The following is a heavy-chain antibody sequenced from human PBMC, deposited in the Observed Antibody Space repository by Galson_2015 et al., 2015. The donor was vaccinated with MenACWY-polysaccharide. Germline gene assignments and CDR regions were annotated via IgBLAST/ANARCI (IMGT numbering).Heavy chain of an antibody. J-gene: IGHJ4*02. D-gene: IGHD6-13*01. V-gene: IGHV3-23*01. CDR3: AKASQGGAAAVGSFDH. Sequence: SLRLSCAVSGFSLPSYAVNWVRQAPGQGLEWVAVLSGRGTNIQYADSVKGRFTISRDTSKSTLYLQMNSLRAEDTAKYYCAKASQGGAAAVGSFDHWGQGTLVTVSS. CDR2: LSGRGTNI. CDR1: GFSLPSYA.